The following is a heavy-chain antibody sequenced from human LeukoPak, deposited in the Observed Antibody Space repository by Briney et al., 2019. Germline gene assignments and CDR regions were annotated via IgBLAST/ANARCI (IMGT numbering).Heavy chain of an antibody. CDR3: AHIDCSSTSCYTGYFDY. Sequence: SGPTLVKPTQTLRLTCTFSGFSLSTSGVGVGWIRQPPGKALEWLALIYWNDDKRYSPSLKSRLTITKDTSKNQVVLTMTNMDPVDTATYYCAHIDCSSTSCYTGYFDYWGQGTLVTVSS. CDR1: GFSLSTSGVG. V-gene: IGHV2-5*01. J-gene: IGHJ4*02. CDR2: IYWNDDK. D-gene: IGHD2-2*02.